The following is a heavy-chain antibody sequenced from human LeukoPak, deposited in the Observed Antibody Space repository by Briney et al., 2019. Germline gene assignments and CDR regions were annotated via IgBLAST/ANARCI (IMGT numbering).Heavy chain of an antibody. V-gene: IGHV1-2*02. D-gene: IGHD2-21*02. CDR3: ARGYCGGDCPQDY. CDR1: GYTFTGYY. Sequence: ASVKVSCKASGYTFTGYYMHWVRQAPGQGLEWMGWINPNSGGTNYAQKFQGRVTMTRDMSISTAYMELSRLRSDDTAVYYCARGYCGGDCPQDYWGQGTLVTVSS. J-gene: IGHJ4*02. CDR2: INPNSGGT.